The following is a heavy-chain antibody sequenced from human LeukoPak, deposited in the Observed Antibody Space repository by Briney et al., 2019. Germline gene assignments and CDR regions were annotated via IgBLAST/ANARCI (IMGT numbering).Heavy chain of an antibody. CDR2: IYSGGST. CDR3: ARGTFDSSGYYSTHFGY. CDR1: GFTVSSNY. Sequence: GGSLRLSCAASGFTVSSNYMGWVRQAPGKGLEWVSVIYSGGSTYYADSVRGRFIISRDSSKNTLYLQMNSLRAEDTAVYYCARGTFDSSGYYSTHFGYWGQGTLVTVSS. V-gene: IGHV3-53*01. J-gene: IGHJ4*02. D-gene: IGHD3-22*01.